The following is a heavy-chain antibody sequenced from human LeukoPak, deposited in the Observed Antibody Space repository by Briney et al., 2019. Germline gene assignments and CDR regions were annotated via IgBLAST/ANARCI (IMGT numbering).Heavy chain of an antibody. J-gene: IGHJ4*02. D-gene: IGHD6-13*01. V-gene: IGHV1-46*01. CDR2: INPSGGST. CDR3: ARDGVAAAGTFHFDY. CDR1: GYTFTSYY. Sequence: ASVKVSCKASGYTFTSYYMHWVRQAPGQGLEWMGMINPSGGSTSYAQKFQGRVTMTRDTSTSTVYMELSSLRSEDTAVYYCARDGVAAAGTFHFDYWGQGTLVTASS.